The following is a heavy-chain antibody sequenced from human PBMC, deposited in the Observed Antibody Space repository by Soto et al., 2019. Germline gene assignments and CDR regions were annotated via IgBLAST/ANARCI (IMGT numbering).Heavy chain of an antibody. D-gene: IGHD3-9*01. CDR1: GGSISGYY. CDR2: ISYSGST. CDR3: ASLNFDILTGYYAFDL. Sequence: SETLSLTCTVSGGSISGYYWSWILQSPEKGLEYIGYISYSGSTNYNPSLKSRVTTSLDTSKNQFSLKLSSVTAADTAIYYCASLNFDILTGYYAFDLWGQGTMVTVSS. V-gene: IGHV4-59*08. J-gene: IGHJ3*01.